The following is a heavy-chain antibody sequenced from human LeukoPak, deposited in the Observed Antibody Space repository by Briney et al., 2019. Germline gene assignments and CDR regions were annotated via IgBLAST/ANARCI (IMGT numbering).Heavy chain of an antibody. J-gene: IGHJ4*02. CDR2: ITRSGGST. CDR1: GFTFSSFV. V-gene: IGHV3-23*01. D-gene: IGHD5-18*01. CDR3: ANDDGYSYGIDY. Sequence: GGSLRLSCAASGFTFSSFVMSWVLQAPGKGLEWVSTITRSGGSTYYADSVKGRFTVSRDNSKNTLYLQMNSLRAEDTAVYYCANDDGYSYGIDYWGQGTLVTVSS.